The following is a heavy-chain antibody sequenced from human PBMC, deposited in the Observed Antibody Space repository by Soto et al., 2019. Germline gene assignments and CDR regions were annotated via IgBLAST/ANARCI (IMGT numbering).Heavy chain of an antibody. V-gene: IGHV1-18*01. D-gene: IGHD3-16*01. CDR1: GYTFSRYG. Sequence: ALVEVSCKASGYTFSRYGIMWVRLAPGQGLEWRGWISAYNGNTNSAEKLGGRLTMTTDASTTTAYMELRSLRSDDTAIYYCARDKGFSVVLNSNSFDPWGQGSKVTVSS. J-gene: IGHJ5*02. CDR3: ARDKGFSVVLNSNSFDP. CDR2: ISAYNGNT.